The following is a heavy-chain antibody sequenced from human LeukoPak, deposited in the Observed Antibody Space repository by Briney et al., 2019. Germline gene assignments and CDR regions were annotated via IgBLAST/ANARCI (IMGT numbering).Heavy chain of an antibody. Sequence: GASVKVSCKASGYTFTSYGISWVRQAPGQGLEWMGWISPYNGNTNYAQKLQGRVTMTTDTSTSTAYMELRSLRSDDTAVYYCARVPDPPLITMVRGVNFDYWGQGTLVTVSS. CDR3: ARVPDPPLITMVRGVNFDY. J-gene: IGHJ4*02. D-gene: IGHD3-10*01. CDR1: GYTFTSYG. CDR2: ISPYNGNT. V-gene: IGHV1-18*01.